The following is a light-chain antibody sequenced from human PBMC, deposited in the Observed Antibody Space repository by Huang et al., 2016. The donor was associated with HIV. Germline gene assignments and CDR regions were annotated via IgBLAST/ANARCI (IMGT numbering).Light chain of an antibody. CDR2: GAA. J-gene: IGKJ3*01. CDR3: QQYGSSRIFT. V-gene: IGKV3-20*01. CDR1: QSVSSSY. Sequence: EIVLTQSPGTLSLSPGERATLSCRASQSVSSSYLAWYQQKPGQAPRLLIYGAASRATGIPDRFSGSWSGTDFTLTISRLEPEDFAVYYGQQYGSSRIFTFGPGTKVDIK.